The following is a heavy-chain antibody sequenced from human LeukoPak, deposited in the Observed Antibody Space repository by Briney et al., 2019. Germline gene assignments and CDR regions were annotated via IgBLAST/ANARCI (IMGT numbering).Heavy chain of an antibody. D-gene: IGHD3-22*01. CDR2: IYYRGST. CDR1: GGSISSDY. J-gene: IGHJ4*02. CDR3: ARLSGYSSGHYYSDY. V-gene: IGHV4-59*01. Sequence: SETLSLTCTVSGGSISSDYWSWIRQPPGKGLEWIGYIYYRGSTNYNPSLKSQVTISVDTSKNQFSLKLSSVTAADTAVYYCARLSGYSSGHYYSDYWGQGTLVTVSS.